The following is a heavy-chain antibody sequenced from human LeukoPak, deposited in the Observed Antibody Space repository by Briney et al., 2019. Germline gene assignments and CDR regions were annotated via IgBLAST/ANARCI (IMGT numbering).Heavy chain of an antibody. J-gene: IGHJ4*02. D-gene: IGHD5-24*01. CDR1: GFTFSSYG. CDR2: IWYDGSNK. Sequence: PGGSLRLSCAAPGFTFSSYGMHWVRQAPGKGLEWVTVIWYDGSNKYYADSVKGRFTISRDNSKNTLYLQMNSLRAEDTAVYYCSRGIDGYDSIVDYWGQGTLVTVSS. CDR3: SRGIDGYDSIVDY. V-gene: IGHV3-33*01.